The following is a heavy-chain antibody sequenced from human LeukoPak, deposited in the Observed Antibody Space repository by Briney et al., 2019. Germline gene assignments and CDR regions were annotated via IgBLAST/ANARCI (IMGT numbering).Heavy chain of an antibody. Sequence: ASVKVSCKASVYTFTGYYMHWVRQAPGQGLEWMGWINANSGGTDYAQKFQDRVTMTRDTSISTAYMELSRQRSDVTAVYYCAGDGHGGNSFDYWGQGTLVTVSS. J-gene: IGHJ4*02. D-gene: IGHD4-23*01. CDR2: INANSGGT. V-gene: IGHV1-2*02. CDR3: AGDGHGGNSFDY. CDR1: VYTFTGYY.